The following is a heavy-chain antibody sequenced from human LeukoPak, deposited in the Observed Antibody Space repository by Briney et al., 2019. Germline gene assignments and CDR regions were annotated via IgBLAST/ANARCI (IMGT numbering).Heavy chain of an antibody. J-gene: IGHJ4*02. V-gene: IGHV3-23*01. D-gene: IGHD3-3*01. CDR2: ISGSDGDT. CDR1: GSTFSSYA. CDR3: ARVVQNYDFWSGYPRPYYFDY. Sequence: GGSLRLSCAASGSTFSSYAMHWVRQAPGKGLEWVSTISGSDGDTYYADSVKGRFTISRDNSKNTLYLQMNSLRAEDTAVYYCARVVQNYDFWSGYPRPYYFDYWGQGTLVTVSS.